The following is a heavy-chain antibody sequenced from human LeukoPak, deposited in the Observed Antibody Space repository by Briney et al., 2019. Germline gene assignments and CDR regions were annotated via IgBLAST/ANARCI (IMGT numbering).Heavy chain of an antibody. CDR3: AKEVATYDFWSGPNAFDI. D-gene: IGHD3-3*01. CDR1: GFTFSSYA. V-gene: IGHV3-23*01. Sequence: GGSLRLSCAASGFTFSSYAMSWVRQVPGKGLAWVSAISGSGGNTYYADSVKGRFTISRDNSKNTLYLQMNSLRDEDTAIYYCAKEVATYDFWSGPNAFDIWGQGTMVTVSS. CDR2: ISGSGGNT. J-gene: IGHJ3*02.